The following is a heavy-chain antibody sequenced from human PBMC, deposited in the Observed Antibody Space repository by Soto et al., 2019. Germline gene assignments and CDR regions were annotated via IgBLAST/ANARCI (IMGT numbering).Heavy chain of an antibody. J-gene: IGHJ6*02. CDR3: AREGEMPYYYYGLDV. Sequence: QVQLVQSGAEVRKPGASVKVSCKASGYTFTTYGISWVRQAPGQGLEWIGWISGYNGHTKYAQKFQGRVTMTTDTSTSTVYMDLRSLRSDDTAVYYCAREGEMPYYYYGLDVWGQGTTVNVSS. V-gene: IGHV1-18*01. CDR2: ISGYNGHT. D-gene: IGHD3-16*01. CDR1: GYTFTTYG.